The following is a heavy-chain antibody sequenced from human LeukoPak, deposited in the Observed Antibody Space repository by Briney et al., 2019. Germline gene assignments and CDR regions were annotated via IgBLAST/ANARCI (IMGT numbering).Heavy chain of an antibody. J-gene: IGHJ5*02. Sequence: SETLSLTCTVSGGSISSGDYYWSWIRQPPGKGLEWIGYIYYSGSTYYNPSLKSRVTISVDTSKNQFSLKLSPVTAADTAVYYCARDYSAWYYDSSGYYSWCDPWLQGTVVTVA. CDR1: GGSISSGDYY. CDR2: IYYSGST. D-gene: IGHD3-22*01. V-gene: IGHV4-30-4*08. CDR3: ARDYSAWYYDSSGYYSWCDP.